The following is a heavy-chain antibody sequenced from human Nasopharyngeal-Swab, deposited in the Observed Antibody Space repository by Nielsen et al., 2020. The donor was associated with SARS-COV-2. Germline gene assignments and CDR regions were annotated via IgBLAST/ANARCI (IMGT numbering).Heavy chain of an antibody. J-gene: IGHJ3*02. D-gene: IGHD1-7*01. CDR2: IYHSGST. CDR1: GGSISSSNW. CDR3: AGDKYNWNYPDAFDI. Sequence: SETLSLTCAVSGGSISSSNWWSWVRQPPGKGLEYIGEIYHSGSTNYNPSLKSRVTISVDTSKNQFSLKLSSVTAADTAVYYCAGDKYNWNYPDAFDIWGQGTMVTVSS. V-gene: IGHV4-4*02.